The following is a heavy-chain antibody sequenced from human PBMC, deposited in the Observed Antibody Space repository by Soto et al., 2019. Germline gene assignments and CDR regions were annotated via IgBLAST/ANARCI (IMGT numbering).Heavy chain of an antibody. D-gene: IGHD7-27*01. Sequence: QVQLVESGGGVVQPGRSLRLSCAASGFTFKNYAMHWVRQAPGKGLEWVAVISYDGSIEFYADSVKGRFTISRDDFKNTMFLQMGSLRVEDTAVYYCARDPKTSGGQHWAFNYFDSWGQGTLVTVSS. J-gene: IGHJ4*02. V-gene: IGHV3-30-3*01. CDR3: ARDPKTSGGQHWAFNYFDS. CDR2: ISYDGSIE. CDR1: GFTFKNYA.